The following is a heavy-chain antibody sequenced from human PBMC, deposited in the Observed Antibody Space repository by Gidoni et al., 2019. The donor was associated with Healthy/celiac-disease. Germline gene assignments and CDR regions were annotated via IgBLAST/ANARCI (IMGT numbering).Heavy chain of an antibody. CDR1: GFTLSSCG. D-gene: IGHD3-22*01. CDR3: ARDRPLDSSGYYDDAFDI. V-gene: IGHV3-33*01. CDR2: IWYDGSTK. Sequence: QVQLVESGGGVVQPGRSLRLSCAASGFTLSSCGKHWVRQAPGRGLEWGAVIWYDGSTKYYADSVKGRFTISRDNSKNTLYLQMNSLRAEDTAVYYCARDRPLDSSGYYDDAFDIWGQGTMVTVSS. J-gene: IGHJ3*02.